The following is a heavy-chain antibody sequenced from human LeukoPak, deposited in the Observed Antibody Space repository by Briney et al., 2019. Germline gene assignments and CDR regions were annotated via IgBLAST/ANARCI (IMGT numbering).Heavy chain of an antibody. CDR3: ARGARDLVFDY. CDR1: GFTVSSNY. J-gene: IGHJ4*02. CDR2: IYSGGST. D-gene: IGHD6-6*01. V-gene: IGHV3-53*01. Sequence: GGSLRLSCAASGFTVSSNYMSWVRQAPGKGLEWVSVIYSGGSTYYADSVKGRFTISRDNSKNTLYLQMNSLRAEDTAVYYCARGARDLVFDYWGQETLVTVSS.